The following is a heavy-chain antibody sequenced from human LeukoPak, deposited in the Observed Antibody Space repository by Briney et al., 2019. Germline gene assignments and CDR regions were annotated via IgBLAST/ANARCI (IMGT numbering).Heavy chain of an antibody. CDR3: ARVHSPYGGPGWFDP. J-gene: IGHJ5*02. D-gene: IGHD3-10*01. V-gene: IGHV3-72*01. CDR2: TKNKAYSYST. CDR1: GFTSSDYY. Sequence: GGSLRLSCAASGFTSSDYYMGWVRQAPGKGLAWVGLTKNKAYSYSTEYAASVEGRFTISRDDSKNSLCLQMNSLKSEDTAVYYCARVHSPYGGPGWFDPWGQGTLVTVSS.